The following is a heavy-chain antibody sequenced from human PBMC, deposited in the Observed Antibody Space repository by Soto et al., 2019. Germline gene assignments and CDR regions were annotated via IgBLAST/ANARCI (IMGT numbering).Heavy chain of an antibody. J-gene: IGHJ6*03. CDR1: GGSIRSDSYY. CDR2: IHDSGSA. CDR3: AKDEYWESHFYYFMDL. V-gene: IGHV4-39*02. Sequence: QLQLQESGPGLVKPSETLSLTCTVSGGSIRSDSYYWGWIRQPPGKGLEWIGSIHDSGSAYYNASLKSRLTMSIGTSKTHLSLKLTSVNAADTAIYYCAKDEYWESHFYYFMDLWGRGTTVTVSS. D-gene: IGHD1-26*01.